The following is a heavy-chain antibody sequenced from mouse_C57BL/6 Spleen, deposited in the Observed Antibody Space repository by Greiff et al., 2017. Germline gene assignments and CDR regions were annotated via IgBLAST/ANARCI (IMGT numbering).Heavy chain of an antibody. J-gene: IGHJ4*01. CDR2: INPSNGGT. CDR1: GYTFTSYW. CDR3: ARSGLLWVRLDYYAMDY. D-gene: IGHD2-14*01. V-gene: IGHV1-53*01. Sequence: QVQLQQPGTELVKPGASVKLSCKASGYTFTSYWMHWVKQRPGQGLEWIGNINPSNGGTNYNETFKSKATLTVDKSSSTAYMQLSSLTSEDSAVYYCARSGLLWVRLDYYAMDYWGQGTSVTVSS.